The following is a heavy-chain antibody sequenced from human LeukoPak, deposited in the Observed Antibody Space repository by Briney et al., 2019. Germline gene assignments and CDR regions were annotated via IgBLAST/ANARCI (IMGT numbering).Heavy chain of an antibody. Sequence: SGTLSLTCAVSGVSISSSNWWSWVRQPPGKGLEWIGEIYHSGSTNYNPSLKSRVTISVDKSKNQFSLKLSSVTAADTAVYYCARDSGYGSGSYGVPFDYWGQGTLVTVSS. J-gene: IGHJ4*02. CDR3: ARDSGYGSGSYGVPFDY. CDR1: GVSISSSNW. D-gene: IGHD3-10*01. CDR2: IYHSGST. V-gene: IGHV4-4*02.